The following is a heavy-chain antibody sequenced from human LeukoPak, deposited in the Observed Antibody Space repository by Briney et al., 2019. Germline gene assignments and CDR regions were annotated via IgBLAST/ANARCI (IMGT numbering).Heavy chain of an antibody. Sequence: SGGSLRLSCATSGFTFSSYAMNWVRQAPGKGLEWVSAISGSDDSAYYADSVKGRSTISRDNSKNTLYLQMNSLRAEDTAVYYCAKDPRRSIVVVVAAPPLFGYWGQGTLVTVSS. V-gene: IGHV3-23*01. D-gene: IGHD2-15*01. J-gene: IGHJ4*02. CDR1: GFTFSSYA. CDR3: AKDPRRSIVVVVAAPPLFGY. CDR2: ISGSDDSA.